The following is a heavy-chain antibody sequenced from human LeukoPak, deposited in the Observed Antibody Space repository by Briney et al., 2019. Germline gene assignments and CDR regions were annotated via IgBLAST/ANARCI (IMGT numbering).Heavy chain of an antibody. CDR1: GFTFSSYW. V-gene: IGHV3-7*01. D-gene: IGHD3-10*01. CDR2: IKQDGSEK. Sequence: GGSLRLSCAASGFTFSSYWMSWVRQAPGKGLEWVANIKQDGSEKYYVDSVKGRFTISRDNAKNSLYLQMNSLRAEDTAVYYCASEITYGSYGAQSEGDYWGQGTLVTVSS. J-gene: IGHJ4*02. CDR3: ASEITYGSYGAQSEGDY.